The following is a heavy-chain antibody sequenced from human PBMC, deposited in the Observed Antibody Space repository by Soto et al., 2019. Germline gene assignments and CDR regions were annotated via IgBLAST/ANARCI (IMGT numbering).Heavy chain of an antibody. D-gene: IGHD3-16*01. Sequence: GASVKVSCKASGYTFTSYAMHWVRQAPGQRLEWMGWINAGNGNTKYSQKFQGRVTITRDTSASTAYMELSSLRSEDTAVYCCARDAWGSLVVYWGQGTLVTVSS. J-gene: IGHJ4*02. CDR1: GYTFTSYA. CDR3: ARDAWGSLVVY. V-gene: IGHV1-3*01. CDR2: INAGNGNT.